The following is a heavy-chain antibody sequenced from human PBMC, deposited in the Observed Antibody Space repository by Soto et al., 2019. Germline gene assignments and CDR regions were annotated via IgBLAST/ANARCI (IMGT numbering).Heavy chain of an antibody. Sequence: ASVKVSCKASGYSFTDYHIHWVRQAPGQGLEWLGRINPKSGGTSTAQKFQGWVTMTTDTSVSTASMELTRLTSDDTAVYYCARGDSTDCSNGVCSFFYNHDMDVWG. V-gene: IGHV1-2*04. J-gene: IGHJ6*02. CDR2: INPKSGGT. CDR1: GYSFTDYH. D-gene: IGHD2-8*01. CDR3: ARGDSTDCSNGVCSFFYNHDMDV.